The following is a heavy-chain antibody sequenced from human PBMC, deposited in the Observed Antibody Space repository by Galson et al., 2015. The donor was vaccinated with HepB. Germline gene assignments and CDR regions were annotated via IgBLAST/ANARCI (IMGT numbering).Heavy chain of an antibody. J-gene: IGHJ4*02. D-gene: IGHD1-26*01. CDR2: ISGGGDST. CDR3: VKGGHYSDMWQKPDY. V-gene: IGHV3-23*01. Sequence: SLRLSCAASGITFSNYAMTWVRQTPGKGLEWVSVISGGGDSTYYAESVKGRFTISRDNSKNALFLQMNSLRDEDTAVYYCVKGGHYSDMWQKPDYWGQGTLVTVSS. CDR1: GITFSNYA.